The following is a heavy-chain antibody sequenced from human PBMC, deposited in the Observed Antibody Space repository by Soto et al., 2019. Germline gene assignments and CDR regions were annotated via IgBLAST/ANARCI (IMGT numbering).Heavy chain of an antibody. V-gene: IGHV1-18*04. CDR2: IGLYTHNT. J-gene: IGHJ4*02. Sequence: ASVKVSCKASGYIFTSYGINWLRPAPGQGLEWLGWIGLYTHNTNSAQKFQGRVIITTDTCTSTVYMELRSLTSDDPAVYYCARGAFEYGSERDYNTPFDYWGQGTLVTLSS. CDR3: ARGAFEYGSERDYNTPFDY. CDR1: GYIFTSYG. D-gene: IGHD3-10*01.